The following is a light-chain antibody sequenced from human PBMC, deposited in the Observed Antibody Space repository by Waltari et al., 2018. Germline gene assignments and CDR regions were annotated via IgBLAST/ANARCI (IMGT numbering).Light chain of an antibody. V-gene: IGLV2-23*01. J-gene: IGLJ2*01. CDR1: SSDVGCYNL. CDR3: CSYAGSSTLL. CDR2: EGS. Sequence: QSALTQPASVSGSPGQSITVSCTGTSSDVGCYNLVSWYQHHPGKAPKLMISEGSKRPSGVSNRFSGSQSGNPASLTISWLQAEDEADYYCCSYAGSSTLLFGGGTKVTVL.